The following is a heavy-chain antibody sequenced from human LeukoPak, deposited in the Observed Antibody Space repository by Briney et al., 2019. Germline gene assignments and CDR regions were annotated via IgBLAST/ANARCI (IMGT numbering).Heavy chain of an antibody. J-gene: IGHJ6*02. CDR2: MSPNSGNT. D-gene: IGHD3-3*02. CDR1: GYTFTSYD. V-gene: IGHV1-8*01. Sequence: ASVKVSCKASGYTFTSYDFNWVRQATGQRPEWMGWMSPNSGNTGYAQKFQGRVTMTRNTSISTAYMELSSLRSEDTAVYYCARDSILYGMDVWGQGTTVTVSS. CDR3: ARDSILYGMDV.